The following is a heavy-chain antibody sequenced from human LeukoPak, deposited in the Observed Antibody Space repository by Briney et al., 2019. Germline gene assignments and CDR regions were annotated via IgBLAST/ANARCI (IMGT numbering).Heavy chain of an antibody. Sequence: ASATVSCKPSGYTFTSYDINWVRQAPGQGPEWMGWMNPNSGDIGYAQKFQGRVTMTRDTSMRTAYMQLSSLTSEDTAVYFCARRTEAAHDYWGQGTLVTVSS. J-gene: IGHJ4*02. CDR1: GYTFTSYD. V-gene: IGHV1-8*01. CDR3: ARRTEAAHDY. CDR2: MNPNSGDI.